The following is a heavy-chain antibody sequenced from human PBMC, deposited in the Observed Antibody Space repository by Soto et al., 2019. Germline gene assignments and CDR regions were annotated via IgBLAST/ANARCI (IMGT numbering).Heavy chain of an antibody. CDR1: GGTFSSYA. CDR2: IIPIFGTA. CDR3: ARHGYNGNWFDT. Sequence: SVKVSCKASGGTFSSYAISWVRQAPGQGLEWMGGIIPIFGTANYAQKFQGRVTITADESTSTAYMELSSLRSEDTAVYYCARHGYNGNWFDTWGQGTLVTVSS. J-gene: IGHJ5*02. D-gene: IGHD5-18*01. V-gene: IGHV1-69*13.